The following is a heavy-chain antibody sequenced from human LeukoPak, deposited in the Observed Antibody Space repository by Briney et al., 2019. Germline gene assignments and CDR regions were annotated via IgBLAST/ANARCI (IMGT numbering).Heavy chain of an antibody. CDR3: ARDRASAGDFDY. V-gene: IGHV4-39*07. D-gene: IGHD2-21*01. Sequence: SETLSLTCTVSGGSISSRSYYWGWIRQPPGEGPEYIGSIDYNGGTSYNPSLQSRVTISVATSKNQFSLKLSSVTAADTALYYCARDRASAGDFDYWGQGTLVTVSS. CDR2: IDYNGGT. CDR1: GGSISSRSYY. J-gene: IGHJ4*02.